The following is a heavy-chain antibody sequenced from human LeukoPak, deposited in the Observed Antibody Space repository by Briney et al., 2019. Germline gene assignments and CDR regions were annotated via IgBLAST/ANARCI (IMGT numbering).Heavy chain of an antibody. J-gene: IGHJ6*03. CDR1: GFTVGTYW. D-gene: IGHD3-3*02. CDR2: IKRDGSEK. CDR3: ARVGNQGISHYMDV. V-gene: IGHV3-7*01. Sequence: PGGSLRLSCEASGFTVGTYWMSWVRQAPGKGLEWVANIKRDGSEKYYLDSVKGRFTVSRDNAKNSLYLQMNNLRAEDTAVYYCARVGNQGISHYMDVWGEGTTVTVSS.